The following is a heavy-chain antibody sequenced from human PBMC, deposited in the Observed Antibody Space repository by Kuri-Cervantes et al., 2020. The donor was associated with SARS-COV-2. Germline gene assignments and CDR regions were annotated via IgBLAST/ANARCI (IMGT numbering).Heavy chain of an antibody. J-gene: IGHJ6*03. V-gene: IGHV3-21*03. Sequence: GGSLRLSCAASGFPFNTYTMNWVRQAPGKGLEWVSSISSSGNYVYYADSVTGRFTISRDDSKSIAYLQMNSLKTEDTAVYYCTRYDFWSGYYGYMDVWGKGTTVTVSS. CDR2: ISSSGNYV. CDR1: GFPFNTYT. D-gene: IGHD3-3*01. CDR3: TRYDFWSGYYGYMDV.